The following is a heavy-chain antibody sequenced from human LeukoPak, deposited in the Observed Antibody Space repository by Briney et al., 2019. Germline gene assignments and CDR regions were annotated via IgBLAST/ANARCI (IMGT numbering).Heavy chain of an antibody. CDR3: ARGIAVAGKDGWFDP. CDR2: ISRSDDSPNYST. V-gene: IGHV3-23*01. J-gene: IGHJ5*02. D-gene: IGHD6-19*01. Sequence: GGSLRLSCAASGFTFSSYAMSWVRQAPGKGLEWVSAISRSDDSPNYSTNYADSVTGRFTISRDNSKNTLYLQMNSLRAEDTAVYYCARGIAVAGKDGWFDPWGQGTLVTVSS. CDR1: GFTFSSYA.